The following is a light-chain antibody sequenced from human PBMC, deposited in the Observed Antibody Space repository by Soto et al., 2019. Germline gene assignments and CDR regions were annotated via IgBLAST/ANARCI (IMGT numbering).Light chain of an antibody. CDR1: QDITND. V-gene: IGKV1-9*01. CDR3: QHLTGT. J-gene: IGKJ2*01. Sequence: PLTQSPSSLSASVGDRVTITCRASQDITNDLGWYQQRSGKAPRLLIYAASTLQRGVPSRFSGSGSGTDFTLTLSSLQPEDFATYYCQHLTGTFGQGTTLEIK. CDR2: AAS.